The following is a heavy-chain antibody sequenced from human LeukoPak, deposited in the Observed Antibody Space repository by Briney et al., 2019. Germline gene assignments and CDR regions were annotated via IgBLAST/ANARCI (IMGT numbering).Heavy chain of an antibody. CDR1: GFPFNAYW. Sequence: GGSLRLSCAASGFPFNAYWMTWVRQAPGKGLEWVDNIRQDGDTKYYVDSVEGRFTISRDNAMNSLYLQMNSLRAEDTAVYHCAKKSGDHFHFDFWGQGTLVTVSS. CDR2: IRQDGDTK. V-gene: IGHV3-7*03. CDR3: AKKSGDHFHFDF. J-gene: IGHJ4*02. D-gene: IGHD2-21*01.